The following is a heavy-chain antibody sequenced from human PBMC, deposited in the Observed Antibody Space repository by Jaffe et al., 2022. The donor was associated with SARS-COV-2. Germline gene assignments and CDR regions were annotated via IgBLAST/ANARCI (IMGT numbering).Heavy chain of an antibody. V-gene: IGHV4-34*01. Sequence: QVQLQQWGAGLLKPSETLSLTCAVYGGSFSGYYWSWIRQPPGKGLEWIGEINHSGSTNYNPSLKSRVTISVDTSKNQFSLKLSSVTAADTAVYYCARMGLGGGGMDVWGQGTTVTVSS. CDR2: INHSGST. J-gene: IGHJ6*02. CDR1: GGSFSGYY. D-gene: IGHD3-16*01. CDR3: ARMGLGGGGMDV.